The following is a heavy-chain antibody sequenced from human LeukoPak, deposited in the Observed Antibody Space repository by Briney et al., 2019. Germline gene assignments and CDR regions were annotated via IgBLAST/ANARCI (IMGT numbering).Heavy chain of an antibody. J-gene: IGHJ4*02. V-gene: IGHV4-38-2*02. CDR2: IYHSGTT. CDR3: ASAPYNWNAVIDY. D-gene: IGHD1-20*01. Sequence: PSETLSLTCSVSGYSISSGYYWGWIRQSPGKGLEWIGSIYHSGTTYYNPSLKSRVTISVDTSKNQFSLKLSSVTAADTAVYYCASAPYNWNAVIDYWGQGTLVTVSS. CDR1: GYSISSGYY.